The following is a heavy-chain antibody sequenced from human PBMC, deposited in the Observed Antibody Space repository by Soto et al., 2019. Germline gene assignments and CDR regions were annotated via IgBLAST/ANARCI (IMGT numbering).Heavy chain of an antibody. CDR2: IHHGGST. Sequence: SETLSLTCDVSCGSVSNNNWWSWVRQSPGEGLEWIGEIHHGGSTNYNPSLKSRVTISVDKSKNQFFLKPSSVTAADTAVYYCTKNSAYALDYWGQGALVTVSS. J-gene: IGHJ4*02. V-gene: IGHV4-4*02. D-gene: IGHD5-12*01. CDR1: CGSVSNNNW. CDR3: TKNSAYALDY.